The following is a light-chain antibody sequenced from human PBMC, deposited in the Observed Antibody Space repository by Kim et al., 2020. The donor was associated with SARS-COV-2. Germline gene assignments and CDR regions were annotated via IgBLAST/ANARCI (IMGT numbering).Light chain of an antibody. J-gene: IGLJ3*02. CDR1: KLGDKY. CDR2: QDS. Sequence: SYELTQPPSVSVSPGQTASITCAGEKLGDKYACWYQQRPGQSPVLVIYQDSKRPSGIPERFSGSNSGHTATLTISGTQGMDEADYYCQAWDSSTAAWVFGGGTQLTVL. CDR3: QAWDSSTAAWV. V-gene: IGLV3-1*01.